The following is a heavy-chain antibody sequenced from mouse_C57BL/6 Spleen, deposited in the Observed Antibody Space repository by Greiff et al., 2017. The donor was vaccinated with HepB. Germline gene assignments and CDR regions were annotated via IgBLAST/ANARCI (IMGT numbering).Heavy chain of an antibody. CDR3: ARLLGWLLRAMDY. CDR2: INPSNGGT. D-gene: IGHD2-3*01. CDR1: GYTFTSYW. Sequence: VQLQQPGTELVKPGASVKLSCKASGYTFTSYWMHWVKQRPGQGLEWIGNINPSNGGTNYNEKFKSKATLTVDKSSSTAYMQLSSLTSEDSAVYYCARLLGWLLRAMDYWGQGTSVTVSS. V-gene: IGHV1-53*01. J-gene: IGHJ4*01.